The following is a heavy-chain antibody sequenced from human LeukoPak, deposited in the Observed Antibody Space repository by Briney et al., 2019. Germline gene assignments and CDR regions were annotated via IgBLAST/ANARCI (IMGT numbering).Heavy chain of an antibody. Sequence: ASVKVSCKASGYTFTDYYLYWVQQAPGRGLEWMGRFDPEDGETKYAEKFQGRVTMTADTSTDTAYMELSSLRSEDTAVYYCATVKYASYVSDQWGQGTLVTVSS. D-gene: IGHD1-26*01. CDR2: FDPEDGET. J-gene: IGHJ4*02. V-gene: IGHV1-69-2*01. CDR1: GYTFTDYY. CDR3: ATVKYASYVSDQ.